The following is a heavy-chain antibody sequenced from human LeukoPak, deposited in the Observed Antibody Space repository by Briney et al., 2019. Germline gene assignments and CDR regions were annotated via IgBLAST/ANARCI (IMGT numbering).Heavy chain of an antibody. CDR2: ISGSGGST. CDR1: GFTFSSYA. CDR3: EKTAVQSAERMYYYDSSGYLAHFDY. Sequence: GGSLRLSCAASGFTFSSYAMSWVRQAPGKGLEWVSAISGSGGSTYYADSVKGRFTISRDNSKNTLYLQMNSLRAEDTAVYYCEKTAVQSAERMYYYDSSGYLAHFDYWGQGTLVAVSS. J-gene: IGHJ4*02. D-gene: IGHD3-22*01. V-gene: IGHV3-23*01.